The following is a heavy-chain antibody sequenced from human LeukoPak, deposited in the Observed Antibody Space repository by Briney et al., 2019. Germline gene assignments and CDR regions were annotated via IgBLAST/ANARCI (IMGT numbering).Heavy chain of an antibody. D-gene: IGHD6-13*01. J-gene: IGHJ5*02. Sequence: ASVKVSCKASGYTFTSYGISWVRQAPGQGLEWMGWISAYNGNTNYAQKLQGRVTMTTDTSTSTAYMELRSLRSDDTAVYYCARDLGGIAAAVRWFDPWGQGTLVTVSS. CDR2: ISAYNGNT. V-gene: IGHV1-18*01. CDR3: ARDLGGIAAAVRWFDP. CDR1: GYTFTSYG.